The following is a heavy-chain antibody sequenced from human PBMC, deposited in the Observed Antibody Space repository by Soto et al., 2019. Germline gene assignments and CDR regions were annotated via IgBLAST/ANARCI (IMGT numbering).Heavy chain of an antibody. CDR3: ARDYGNDWYDH. J-gene: IGHJ5*02. D-gene: IGHD3-10*01. CDR2: ISAFNGDT. CDR1: GYTFTSYG. V-gene: IGHV1-18*01. Sequence: QVQLVQSGAEVKKPGASVKVSCKTSGYTFTSYGISWVRQAPGQGLEWMGWISAFNGDTKYARTVQARVTVTTDTATSTAYMELRSLRSDDTAVYYCARDYGNDWYDHWGQGTLVIVSS.